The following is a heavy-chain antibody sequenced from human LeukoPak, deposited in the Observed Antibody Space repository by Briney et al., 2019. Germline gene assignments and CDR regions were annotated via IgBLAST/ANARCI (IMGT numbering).Heavy chain of an antibody. D-gene: IGHD6-19*01. CDR2: INHSGST. J-gene: IGHJ5*02. CDR1: GFTFSSYA. Sequence: GSLRLSCAASGFTFSSYAMSWVRQPPGKGLEWIGEINHSGSTNYNPSLKSRVTISVDTSKNQFSLKLSSVTAADTAVYYCARVSSGWPNWFDPWGQGTLVTVSS. CDR3: ARVSSGWPNWFDP. V-gene: IGHV4-34*01.